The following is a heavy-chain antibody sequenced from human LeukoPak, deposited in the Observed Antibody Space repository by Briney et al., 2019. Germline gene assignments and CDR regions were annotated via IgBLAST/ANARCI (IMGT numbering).Heavy chain of an antibody. CDR1: GYTFTSYG. V-gene: IGHV1-18*01. CDR2: ISAYNGNT. D-gene: IGHD2-2*01. J-gene: IGHJ4*02. Sequence: ASVKVSCKASGYTFTSYGISWVRQAPGQGLEWMGWISAYNGNTNYAQKLQGRVTMTTDTSTSTAYMELRSLRSDDTAVYYCAKDRYCSSTSCYVLASGYFDYWGQGTLVTVSS. CDR3: AKDRYCSSTSCYVLASGYFDY.